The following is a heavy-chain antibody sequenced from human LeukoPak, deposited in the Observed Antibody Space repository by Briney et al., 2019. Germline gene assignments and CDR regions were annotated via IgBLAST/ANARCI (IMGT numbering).Heavy chain of an antibody. CDR1: GGSFSGYY. D-gene: IGHD5-12*01. Sequence: SETLSLTCAVYGGSFSGYYWSWIRPPPGKGLVWIGEINHSGSTNYNPSLKSRVTISVDTSKNQFSLKLSSVTAADTAVYYCARGADIVATTIDSWGQGTLVTVSS. CDR2: INHSGST. J-gene: IGHJ4*02. V-gene: IGHV4-34*01. CDR3: ARGADIVATTIDS.